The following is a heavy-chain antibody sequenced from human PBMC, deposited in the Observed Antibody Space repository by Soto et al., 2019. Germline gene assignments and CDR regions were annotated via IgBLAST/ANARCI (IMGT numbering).Heavy chain of an antibody. CDR3: ARGNHRWLQLWYFDL. CDR1: GGTFSSYT. Sequence: QVQLVQSGAEVKKPGSSVTVSCKASGGTFSSYTISWVRQAPGQGLEWMGGIIPIFGTANYAQKFQGRNTITADESTSTGYMELSSLRSEDTAVYYCARGNHRWLQLWYFDLWGRGTLVTVSS. D-gene: IGHD5-12*01. CDR2: IIPIFGTA. V-gene: IGHV1-69*12. J-gene: IGHJ2*01.